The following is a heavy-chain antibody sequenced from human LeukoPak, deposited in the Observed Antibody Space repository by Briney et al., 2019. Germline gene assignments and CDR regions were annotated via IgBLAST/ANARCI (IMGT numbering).Heavy chain of an antibody. D-gene: IGHD1-26*01. V-gene: IGHV3-30*04. Sequence: GGSLRLSCAASGFTFSSYALHWVRQAPGKGLEWVAIISYDGSNKYYADSVKGRLTISRDNSKNTLYLQMNSLRAEDTAVYYCARDREGYFDYWGQGTLVTVSS. J-gene: IGHJ4*02. CDR2: ISYDGSNK. CDR3: ARDREGYFDY. CDR1: GFTFSSYA.